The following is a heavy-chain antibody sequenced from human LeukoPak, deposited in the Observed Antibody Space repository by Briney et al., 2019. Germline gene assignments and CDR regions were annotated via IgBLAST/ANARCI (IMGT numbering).Heavy chain of an antibody. CDR2: ISYDGSNK. Sequence: PGRSLRLSCAASGFTFSSYGMHWGRQAPGKGLEWVAVISYDGSNKYYADSVKGRFTISRDNSKNTLYLQMNSRRAEDTAVYYCATGLQLWAPIDYWGQGTLVTVSS. CDR1: GFTFSSYG. V-gene: IGHV3-30*03. D-gene: IGHD5-18*01. J-gene: IGHJ4*02. CDR3: ATGLQLWAPIDY.